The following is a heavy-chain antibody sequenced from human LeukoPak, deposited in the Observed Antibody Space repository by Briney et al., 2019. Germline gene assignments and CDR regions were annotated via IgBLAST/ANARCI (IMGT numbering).Heavy chain of an antibody. CDR2: IKSKTDGGTT. Sequence: GGSLRLSCAVSGFTFSNAWMSWVRQAPGKGLEWVGRIKSKTDGGTTDYAAPVKGRFTISRDDSKNTLYLQMNSLKTEDTAVYYCTTSGYSYGMLFDYWGQGTLVTVSS. D-gene: IGHD5-18*01. CDR1: GFTFSNAW. CDR3: TTSGYSYGMLFDY. J-gene: IGHJ4*02. V-gene: IGHV3-15*01.